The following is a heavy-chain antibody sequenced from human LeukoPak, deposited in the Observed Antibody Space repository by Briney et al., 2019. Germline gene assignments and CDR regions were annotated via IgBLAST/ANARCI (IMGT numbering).Heavy chain of an antibody. V-gene: IGHV3-7*01. CDR1: GFTSSSYW. CDR2: IKQDGGEK. J-gene: IGHJ5*02. D-gene: IGHD6-19*01. CDR3: ARDRKGWYSSGWYPWFDP. Sequence: AGGSLRLSCAASGFTSSSYWMSWVRQAPGKGLEWVANIKQDGGEKYYVDSVKGRFTISRDNAKNSLYLQMNSLRAEDTAVYYCARDRKGWYSSGWYPWFDPWGQGTLVTVSS.